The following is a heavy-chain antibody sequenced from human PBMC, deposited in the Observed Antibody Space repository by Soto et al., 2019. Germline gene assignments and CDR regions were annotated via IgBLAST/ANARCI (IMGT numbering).Heavy chain of an antibody. D-gene: IGHD3-22*01. CDR2: IIPIFGTA. CDR1: GGTFSSYA. Sequence: GASVKVSCKASGGTFSSYAISWVRQAPGQGLEWMGGIIPIFGTANYAQKFQGRVTITADESTSTAYMGLSSLRSEDTAVYYCARFRMKDSSGYFAFDIWGQGTMVTVSS. CDR3: ARFRMKDSSGYFAFDI. J-gene: IGHJ3*02. V-gene: IGHV1-69*13.